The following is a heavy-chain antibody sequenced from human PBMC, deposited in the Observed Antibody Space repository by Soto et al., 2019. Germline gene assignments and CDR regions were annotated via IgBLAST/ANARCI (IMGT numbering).Heavy chain of an antibody. V-gene: IGHV1-3*01. Sequence: QVRLIQSGPEMMQPGASVRVSCTASGFTALSYAFHWVRQAPGQGPEWLGWLNGGVDGTSYSQRLQGRVTISRDTSTHTVYFEVKSLTSEDTAVYYCAREVKGVTSFDYWGQGTLVTVSS. CDR2: LNGGVDGT. J-gene: IGHJ4*02. CDR1: GFTALSYA. D-gene: IGHD3-10*01. CDR3: AREVKGVTSFDY.